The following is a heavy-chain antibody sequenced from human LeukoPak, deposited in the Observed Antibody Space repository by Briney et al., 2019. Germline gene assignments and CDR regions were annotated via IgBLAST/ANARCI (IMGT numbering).Heavy chain of an antibody. J-gene: IGHJ4*02. Sequence: GGSLRLSCAASGFTFSSYWMSWARQAPGKGLEWVANIKQDGSEKYYVDSVKGRFTISRDNAKNALYLQTNSLRAEDMAVYYCAREAAAAHPDYWGQGTLVVVSA. CDR3: AREAAAAHPDY. V-gene: IGHV3-7*05. CDR2: IKQDGSEK. D-gene: IGHD6-13*01. CDR1: GFTFSSYW.